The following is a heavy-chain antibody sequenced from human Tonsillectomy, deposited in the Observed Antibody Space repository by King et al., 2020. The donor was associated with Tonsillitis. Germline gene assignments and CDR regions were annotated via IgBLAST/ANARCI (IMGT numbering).Heavy chain of an antibody. J-gene: IGHJ5*02. V-gene: IGHV2-70*04. CDR2: IYWDDEK. CDR3: TRSQAGSNWFDP. CDR1: GFSLSTDEMR. Sequence: VTLKESGPALVKPTQTLTLTCTFSGFSLSTDEMRVSWVRQPPGKALEWLARIYWDDEKFYSTSLKTRLTISRDTSKNQVVLRMTNMDPGDTATYYCTRSQAGSNWFDPWGRGTLVTVSS.